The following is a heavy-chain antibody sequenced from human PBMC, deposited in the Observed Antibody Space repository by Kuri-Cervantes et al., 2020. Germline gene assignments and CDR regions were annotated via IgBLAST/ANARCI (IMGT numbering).Heavy chain of an antibody. D-gene: IGHD3-10*01. Sequence: GSLRLSCTVSGYSISSGYYWGWIRQPPGKGLEWIGSIYHSGSTYYNPSLKSRVTISVDTSKNQFSLKLSSVTAADTAMYYCAGEVTNRGYWGQGTLVTVSS. CDR2: IYHSGST. CDR3: AGEVTNRGY. CDR1: GYSISSGYY. V-gene: IGHV4-38-2*02. J-gene: IGHJ4*02.